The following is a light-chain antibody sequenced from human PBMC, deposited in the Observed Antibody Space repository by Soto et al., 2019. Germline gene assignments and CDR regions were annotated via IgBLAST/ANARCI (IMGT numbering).Light chain of an antibody. CDR3: PAWDASLRSHV. J-gene: IGLJ1*01. V-gene: IGLV1-47*01. CDR2: AND. Sequence: QSVLTQPPSASGTPGQRVTMSCSGSSFSVGRNYVYWYQQLPGTAPKLLIYANDQRPSGVPDRFSGSKSGTLASLAISGLRSEDEADYYCPAWDASLRSHVFGTGTKVTVL. CDR1: SFSVGRNY.